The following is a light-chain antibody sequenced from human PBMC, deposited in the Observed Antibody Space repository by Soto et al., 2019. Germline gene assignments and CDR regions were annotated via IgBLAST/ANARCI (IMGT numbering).Light chain of an antibody. J-gene: IGLJ1*01. Sequence: QSVLTQPASVSESPGQSITISCAGTSSDVGGYNHVSWYQQHPDKAPKLMIYEVSNRPSGVSNRFSGSKSGNTASLTISGLQAEDEADYYCTSYTSSTTDVFGPGTQGTVL. CDR1: SSDVGGYNH. CDR2: EVS. CDR3: TSYTSSTTDV. V-gene: IGLV2-14*01.